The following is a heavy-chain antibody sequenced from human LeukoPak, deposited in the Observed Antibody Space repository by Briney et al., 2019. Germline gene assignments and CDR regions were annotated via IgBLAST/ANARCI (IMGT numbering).Heavy chain of an antibody. J-gene: IGHJ6*03. V-gene: IGHV1-2*06. CDR1: GYTFTGYY. Sequence: GASVKVSCKASGYTFTGYYMHWVRQAPGQGLEWMGRINPNSGGTNYAQKFQGRVTMTRDTSISTAYRELSRLRSDDTAVYYCARDGDWQQLGYYYYYYMDVWGKGTTVTVSS. CDR3: ARDGDWQQLGYYYYYYMDV. D-gene: IGHD6-13*01. CDR2: INPNSGGT.